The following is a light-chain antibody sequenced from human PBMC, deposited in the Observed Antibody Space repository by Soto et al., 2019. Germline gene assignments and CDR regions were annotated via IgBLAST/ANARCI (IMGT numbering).Light chain of an antibody. Sequence: SYELTQPPSVSVSPGQTASITCSGDKSGDKYACWYQQKPGQSPVLVIYQDSKRPSVIPERFSGSNSGNTATLTISGTQAMDEADYYCQAWDSSTAVFGGGTKLTVL. CDR3: QAWDSSTAV. J-gene: IGLJ2*01. CDR1: KSGDKY. CDR2: QDS. V-gene: IGLV3-1*01.